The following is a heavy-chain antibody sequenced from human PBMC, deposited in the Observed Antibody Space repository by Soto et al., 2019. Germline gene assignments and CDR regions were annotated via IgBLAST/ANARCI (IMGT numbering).Heavy chain of an antibody. Sequence: PGGSPKPPFNGSAYTFKSYWISWVRQRPGKGLEWMWRIEPSDSYTNYSPSLQGHVTISVDKSVSTAYLHWGSLKASDTAMYYCARWGADDSWFDPWGQGTLVTVSS. CDR2: IEPSDSYT. CDR1: AYTFKSYW. CDR3: ARWGADDSWFDP. J-gene: IGHJ5*02. D-gene: IGHD3-22*01. V-gene: IGHV5-10-1*01.